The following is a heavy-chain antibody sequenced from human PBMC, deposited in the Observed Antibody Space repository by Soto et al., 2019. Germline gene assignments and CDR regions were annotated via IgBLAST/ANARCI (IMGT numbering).Heavy chain of an antibody. Sequence: TGGSLRLSCAASGFTFSSYWMSWVRQAPGKGLEWVANIKQDGSEKYYVDSVKGRFTISRDNAKNSLYLQMNSLRAEDTAVYYCARDRGSDIDYYDSSGYSGNYWGQGTLVTVSS. CDR2: IKQDGSEK. CDR1: GFTFSSYW. D-gene: IGHD3-22*01. V-gene: IGHV3-7*03. CDR3: ARDRGSDIDYYDSSGYSGNY. J-gene: IGHJ4*02.